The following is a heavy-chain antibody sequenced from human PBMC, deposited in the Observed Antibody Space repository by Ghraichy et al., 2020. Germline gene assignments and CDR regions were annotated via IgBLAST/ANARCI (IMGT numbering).Heavy chain of an antibody. Sequence: GGSLRLSCAASGFTFSSYGMHWVRQAPGKGLEWVAVIWYDGSNKYYADSVKGRFTISRDNSKNTLYLQMNSLRAEDTAVYYCARGRGTYYFDYWGQGTLVTVSS. J-gene: IGHJ4*02. CDR2: IWYDGSNK. V-gene: IGHV3-33*01. CDR3: ARGRGTYYFDY. D-gene: IGHD5-12*01. CDR1: GFTFSSYG.